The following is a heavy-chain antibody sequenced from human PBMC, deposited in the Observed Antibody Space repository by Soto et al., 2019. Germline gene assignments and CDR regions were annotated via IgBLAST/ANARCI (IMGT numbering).Heavy chain of an antibody. V-gene: IGHV1-18*04. CDR2: ISAYNGNT. D-gene: IGHD2-15*01. CDR1: GYTFTSYG. CDR3: ARDIVVVVAANRGAFDI. J-gene: IGHJ3*02. Sequence: ASVKVSCKASGYTFTSYGISWVRQAPGQGLEWMGWISAYNGNTNYAQKLQGRVTMTTDTSTSTAYMELRSLRSDDTAVYYCARDIVVVVAANRGAFDIWVQGIMVTVSS.